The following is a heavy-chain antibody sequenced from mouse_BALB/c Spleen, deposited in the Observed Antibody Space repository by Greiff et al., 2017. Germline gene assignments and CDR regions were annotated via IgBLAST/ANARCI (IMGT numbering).Heavy chain of an antibody. D-gene: IGHD2-14*01. V-gene: IGHV3-6*02. CDR2: ISYDGSN. J-gene: IGHJ4*01. Sequence: DVKPQESGPGLVEPSQSLFLPRSVTGYSNHRCYYWNWIRQFPGNKLEWMGYISYDGSNNYNPSLKNRISITRDTSKNQFFLKLNSVTTEDTATYYCARDWYRDAMDYWGQGTSVTVSS. CDR1: GYSNHRCYY. CDR3: ARDWYRDAMDY.